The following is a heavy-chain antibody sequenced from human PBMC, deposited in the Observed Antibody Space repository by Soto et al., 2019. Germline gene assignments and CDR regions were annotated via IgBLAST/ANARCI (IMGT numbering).Heavy chain of an antibody. V-gene: IGHV3-7*04. D-gene: IGHD2-21*01. J-gene: IGHJ4*02. CDR1: GFTFSDYW. Sequence: EVQLVEAGGGLVQPGGSLRLSCAASGFTFSDYWMGWVRQAPGKGLEWVANIKQDGSAKYYADSVRGRFTISRDNAKNSLYLQMNSLRAEDTAVFYGTKDQDWSRDYWGQGTLVTVSS. CDR2: IKQDGSAK. CDR3: TKDQDWSRDY.